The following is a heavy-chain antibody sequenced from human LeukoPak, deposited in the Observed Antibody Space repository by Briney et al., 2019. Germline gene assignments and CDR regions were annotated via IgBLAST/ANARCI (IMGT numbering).Heavy chain of an antibody. D-gene: IGHD2/OR15-2a*01. CDR1: GFTFSSYG. Sequence: PGGSLRLSCEASGFTFSSYGMHWVRQAPGKGLEWVAFIRYDGSDKFYADSVKGRFTISRDNSKNTLYLQMNSLRVEDTAVYYCRDPFDYWGQGTLVTVSS. CDR2: IRYDGSDK. V-gene: IGHV3-30*02. J-gene: IGHJ4*02. CDR3: RDPFDY.